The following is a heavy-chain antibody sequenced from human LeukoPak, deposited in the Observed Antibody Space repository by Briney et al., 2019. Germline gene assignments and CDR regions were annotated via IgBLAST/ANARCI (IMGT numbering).Heavy chain of an antibody. CDR3: VRIAADGDLDP. CDR1: GGSISINSYY. V-gene: IGHV4-39*07. CDR2: IYYTGST. D-gene: IGHD6-13*01. J-gene: IGHJ5*02. Sequence: SETLSLTCTVSGGSISINSYYWGWIRQPPRKELEWIASIYYTGSTFYKPSLNSRVTISLDTSKNQFSLKVSSMTAADTAVYYCVRIAADGDLDPWGQGTLVTVSS.